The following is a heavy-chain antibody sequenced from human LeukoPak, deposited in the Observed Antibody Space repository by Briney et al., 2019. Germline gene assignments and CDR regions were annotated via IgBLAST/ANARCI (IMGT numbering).Heavy chain of an antibody. CDR3: ARDEYSSSFNWFDP. D-gene: IGHD6-6*01. CDR2: ISSSSSDI. J-gene: IGHJ5*02. Sequence: GGSLRLSCAASGFTFSSYSMNWVRQAPGKGLEWVSSISSSSSDIYYADSVKGRFTISRDNAKNSLYLQMNSLRAEDTAVYYCARDEYSSSFNWFDPWGQGTLVTVSS. CDR1: GFTFSSYS. V-gene: IGHV3-21*01.